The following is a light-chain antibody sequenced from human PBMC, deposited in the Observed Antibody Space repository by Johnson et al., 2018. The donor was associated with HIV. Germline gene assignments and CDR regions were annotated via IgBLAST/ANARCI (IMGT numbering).Light chain of an antibody. CDR3: GRWDSSLSAYV. V-gene: IGLV1-51*01. J-gene: IGLJ1*01. CDR2: DNN. Sequence: QSVLTQPPSVSAAPGQKVTISCSGSNSNIGNNYVSWYQQLPETAPKLLIYDNNKRPSGIPDRFSGSKSGTSATLGITGLQTGDEADYYCGRWDSSLSAYVFGTGTKVTVL. CDR1: NSNIGNNY.